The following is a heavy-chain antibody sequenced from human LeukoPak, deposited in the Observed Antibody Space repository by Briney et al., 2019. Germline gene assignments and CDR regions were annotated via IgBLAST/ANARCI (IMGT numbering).Heavy chain of an antibody. J-gene: IGHJ4*02. Sequence: GGSLRLSCAASGFTFSSYGMHWVRQAPGKGLEWVAVISYDGSNKYYADSVKGRFTISRDNSKNTLYLQMNSLRAEDTAVYYCARDPPYGSGSHYFDYWGQGTLVTVSS. CDR2: ISYDGSNK. CDR3: ARDPPYGSGSHYFDY. V-gene: IGHV3-30*03. D-gene: IGHD3-10*01. CDR1: GFTFSSYG.